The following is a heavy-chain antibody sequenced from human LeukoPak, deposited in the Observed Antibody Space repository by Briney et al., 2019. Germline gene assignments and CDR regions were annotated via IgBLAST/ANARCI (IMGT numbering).Heavy chain of an antibody. CDR2: INHSGST. Sequence: SETLSLTCAVYGGSFSGYYWSWIRQPPGKGLEWIGEINHSGSTSYNPSLKSRVTISVDTSKNQFSLKLSSVTAADTAVYYCARTRYDFWSGYEKTIDYWGQGTLVTVSS. CDR1: GGSFSGYY. D-gene: IGHD3-3*01. V-gene: IGHV4-34*01. CDR3: ARTRYDFWSGYEKTIDY. J-gene: IGHJ4*02.